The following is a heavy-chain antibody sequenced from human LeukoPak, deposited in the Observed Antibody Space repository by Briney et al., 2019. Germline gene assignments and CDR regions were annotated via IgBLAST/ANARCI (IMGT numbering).Heavy chain of an antibody. D-gene: IGHD2-21*01. CDR1: GFTFSSYS. J-gene: IGHJ3*02. CDR3: ARDPSRSGGADAFDI. Sequence: IPGGSLRLSCAASGFTFSSYSMNWVRQAPGKGLEWVSSISSSSSYIYYADSVKGRFTISRDNAKNSLYLQMNSLRAEDTAVYYCARDPSRSGGADAFDIWGQGTMVTVSS. CDR2: ISSSSSYI. V-gene: IGHV3-21*01.